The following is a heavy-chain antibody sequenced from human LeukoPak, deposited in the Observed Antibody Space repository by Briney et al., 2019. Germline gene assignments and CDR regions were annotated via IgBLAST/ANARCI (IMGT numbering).Heavy chain of an antibody. CDR2: INPNSGGT. Sequence: ASVKVSCKASGYTFTCYYIHWVRQAPGQGLEWMGWINPNSGGTNYAQKFQGRVTMTRDTSLSTAYMELRRLRSDDTAVYYCARDRLRLGYERTNWFDPWGQGTLVTVSS. CDR1: GYTFTCYY. J-gene: IGHJ5*02. V-gene: IGHV1-2*02. D-gene: IGHD2-15*01. CDR3: ARDRLRLGYERTNWFDP.